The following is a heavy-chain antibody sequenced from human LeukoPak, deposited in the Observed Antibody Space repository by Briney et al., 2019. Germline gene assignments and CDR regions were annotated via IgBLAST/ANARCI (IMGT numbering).Heavy chain of an antibody. CDR1: GGSFSGYY. D-gene: IGHD1-14*01. CDR2: INHSGST. J-gene: IGHJ4*02. V-gene: IGHV4-34*01. Sequence: SETLSLTCAVYGGSFSGYYWSWIRQPPGKGLEWIGEINHSGSTNYNPSVKSRVTISVDTSKNQFSLKLSSGTAADTAVYYCARGLYNAVDNWGQGTLVTVSS. CDR3: ARGLYNAVDN.